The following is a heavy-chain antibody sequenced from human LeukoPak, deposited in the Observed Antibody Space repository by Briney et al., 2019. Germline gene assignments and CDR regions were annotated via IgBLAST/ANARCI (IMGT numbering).Heavy chain of an antibody. CDR2: IYSGGST. D-gene: IGHD3-10*01. V-gene: IGHV3-66*01. Sequence: GGSLRLSCAASGFTVSSNYMSWVRQAPGKGLEWVSVIYSGGSTYYADSVKGRFTISRDNSKNTLYLQMNSLRAEDTAVYYCATKGTDGSGSLRYFDYWGQGTLVTVSS. CDR1: GFTVSSNY. J-gene: IGHJ4*02. CDR3: ATKGTDGSGSLRYFDY.